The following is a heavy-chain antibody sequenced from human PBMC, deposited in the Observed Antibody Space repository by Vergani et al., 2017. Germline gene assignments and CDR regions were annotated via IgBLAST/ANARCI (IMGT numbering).Heavy chain of an antibody. Sequence: QVQLQESGPGLVQPSETLSLTCAVPGYSISSVYYWGWTRQPPGKGLEWIGSNYHRGSTSYNPSLKGRVTISVDTSKNQFYLKLSSVTAADTAVYYCARLRDFWSGYYTGSDAFDIWGQGTMVTVSS. V-gene: IGHV4-38-2*01. CDR3: ARLRDFWSGYYTGSDAFDI. D-gene: IGHD3-3*01. J-gene: IGHJ3*02. CDR2: NYHRGST. CDR1: GYSISSVYY.